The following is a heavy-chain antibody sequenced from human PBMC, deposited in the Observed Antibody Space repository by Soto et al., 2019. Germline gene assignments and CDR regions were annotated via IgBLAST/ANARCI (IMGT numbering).Heavy chain of an antibody. CDR3: AKILSMVTSYYYGMDV. D-gene: IGHD4-17*01. CDR2: ISDSGANT. J-gene: IGHJ6*02. Sequence: GGSLRLSCAASGFTFSTYPMIWVRQAPGKGLECVGSISDSGANTYYADSVRGRFTISRDNSKNKLYLQMNSLRDDDTAVYYCAKILSMVTSYYYGMDVWGHGTTVTVSS. V-gene: IGHV3-23*01. CDR1: GFTFSTYP.